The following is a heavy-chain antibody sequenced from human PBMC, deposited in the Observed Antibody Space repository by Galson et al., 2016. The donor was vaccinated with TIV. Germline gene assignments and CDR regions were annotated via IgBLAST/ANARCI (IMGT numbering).Heavy chain of an antibody. CDR2: IFYSGST. J-gene: IGHJ4*02. D-gene: IGHD3-22*01. CDR3: ARGVTDYYDSSGFSPNFDY. CDR1: GGSFSSDNHC. V-gene: IGHV4-30-4*01. Sequence: TLSLTCGVSGGSFSSDNHCWSWIRQPPGKGLEWIGYIFYSGSTAYNSALRSRLTISIDTSKNQFSLRLTSVTAADTAGYYCARGVTDYYDSSGFSPNFDYWGQGALVTVSS.